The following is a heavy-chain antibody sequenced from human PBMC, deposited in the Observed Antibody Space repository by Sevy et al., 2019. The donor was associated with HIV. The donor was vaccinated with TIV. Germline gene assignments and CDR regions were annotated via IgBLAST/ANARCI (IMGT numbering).Heavy chain of an antibody. D-gene: IGHD2-15*01. V-gene: IGHV3-23*01. CDR3: AKTYQPGYCSGGSCYSGSRGAFDI. Sequence: GGSLRLSCAASGFTFSSYAMHWVRQAPGKGLEWVSAISGSGGSTYYADSVKGRFTISRDNSKNTLYLQMNSLRAEDTAVYYCAKTYQPGYCSGGSCYSGSRGAFDIWGQGTMVTVSS. CDR1: GFTFSSYA. J-gene: IGHJ3*02. CDR2: ISGSGGST.